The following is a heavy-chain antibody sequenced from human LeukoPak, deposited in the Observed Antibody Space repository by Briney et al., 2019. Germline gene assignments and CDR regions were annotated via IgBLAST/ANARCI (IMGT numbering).Heavy chain of an antibody. CDR2: IIPIFGTA. J-gene: IGHJ4*02. Sequence: ASVTVSCTASGGTFSSYAISWVRQAPGQGLEWMGGIIPIFGTANYAQKFQGRVTIIADESTSTAYMELSSLRSEDTAVYYCARHYYGSGSYMYYFDYWGQGTLVTVSS. CDR3: ARHYYGSGSYMYYFDY. V-gene: IGHV1-69*13. D-gene: IGHD3-10*01. CDR1: GGTFSSYA.